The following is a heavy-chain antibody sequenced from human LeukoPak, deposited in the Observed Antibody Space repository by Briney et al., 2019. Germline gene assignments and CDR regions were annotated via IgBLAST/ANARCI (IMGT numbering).Heavy chain of an antibody. CDR3: ARLASGSYGPLTPFDY. J-gene: IGHJ4*02. CDR1: GGSISSYY. V-gene: IGHV4-59*08. CDR2: IYYSGST. Sequence: SETLSLTCTVSGGSISSYYWSWIRQPPGQGLEWIGDIYYSGSTNYNPSLKSRVTISVDTSKNQFSLRLSSVTAADTAVYYSARLASGSYGPLTPFDYWGQGTLVTVSS. D-gene: IGHD1-26*01.